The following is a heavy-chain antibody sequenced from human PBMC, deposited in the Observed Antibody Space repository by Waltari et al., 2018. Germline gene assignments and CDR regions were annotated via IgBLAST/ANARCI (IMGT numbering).Heavy chain of an antibody. Sequence: QVQLVESGGGVVQPGKSLRISCEASGFTFRNYGFHWDRQAPGKALDWVAVISSDGNFKYHADSVKGRFTISRDNSRNTLYLQMDSLTIEDTGVYFCAKEKRNVGVDYWGQGILVTVSS. CDR2: ISSDGNFK. V-gene: IGHV3-30*18. CDR1: GFTFRNYG. J-gene: IGHJ4*02. D-gene: IGHD3-10*02. CDR3: AKEKRNVGVDY.